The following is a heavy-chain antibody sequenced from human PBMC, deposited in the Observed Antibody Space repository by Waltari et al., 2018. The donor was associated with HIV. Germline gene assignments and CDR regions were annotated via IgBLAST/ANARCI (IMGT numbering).Heavy chain of an antibody. Sequence: QVQLVQSGAEVNKPGASVRVSCKTSGYNFKIYYLHWVRQAPGEGLEWLGIINPNDGSTTYAQILQGRINMTRDPSTSTVYMDLSSLKSDDTAMYYCARSPGARRHFDHWGQGTLVFVSS. V-gene: IGHV1-46*02. J-gene: IGHJ4*02. CDR2: INPNDGST. CDR1: GYNFKIYY. CDR3: ARSPGARRHFDH.